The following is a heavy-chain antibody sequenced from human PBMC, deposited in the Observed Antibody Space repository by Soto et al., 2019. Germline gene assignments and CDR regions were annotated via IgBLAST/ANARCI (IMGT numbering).Heavy chain of an antibody. D-gene: IGHD2-8*02. CDR1: GYTFTNYY. V-gene: IGHV1-46*03. CDR2: INPSGGET. Sequence: QVQLVQSGADVRKPGASVKVSCKASGYTFTNYYMHWVRQAPGQGLEWMGVINPSGGETGFAQKFQGRVTVTRDTSTSTVYMELSSLRSEDTAVYYCARDIEQGVPTWSVPDYWGQGTLVTVSS. CDR3: ARDIEQGVPTWSVPDY. J-gene: IGHJ4*02.